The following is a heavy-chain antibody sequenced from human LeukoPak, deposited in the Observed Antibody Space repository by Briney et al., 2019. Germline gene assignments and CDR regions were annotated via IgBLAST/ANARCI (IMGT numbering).Heavy chain of an antibody. J-gene: IGHJ5*02. Sequence: SQTLSLTCTVSGGSISSGGYYWSWIRQHPGKGLEWIGYIYYSGSTYYNPSLKSRVTISVDTSKNQFSLKQSSVTAADTAVYYCARDRTGGSGSFWFDPWGQGTLVTVSS. CDR3: ARDRTGGSGSFWFDP. CDR2: IYYSGST. CDR1: GGSISSGGYY. D-gene: IGHD3-10*01. V-gene: IGHV4-31*03.